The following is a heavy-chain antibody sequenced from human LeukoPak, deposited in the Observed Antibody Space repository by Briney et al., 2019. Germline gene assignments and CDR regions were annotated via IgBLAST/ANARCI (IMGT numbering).Heavy chain of an antibody. J-gene: IGHJ6*02. D-gene: IGHD1-1*01. V-gene: IGHV1-24*01. CDR1: GYTLTELS. CDR3: ATYLERRSPYHYHGIDV. CDR2: FDPEDGET. Sequence: GASVKVSCKVSGYTLTELSMHWVRQAPGKGLEWMGGFDPEDGETIYAQKFQGRVTMTEDTSTDTAYMELSSLRSEDTAVHYCATYLERRSPYHYHGIDVWGQSTTVTVSS.